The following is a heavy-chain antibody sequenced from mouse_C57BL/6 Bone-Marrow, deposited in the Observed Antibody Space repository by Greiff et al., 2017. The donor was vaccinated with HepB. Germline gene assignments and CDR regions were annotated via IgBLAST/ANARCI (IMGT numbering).Heavy chain of an antibody. Sequence: EVKLQQSGPELVKPGASVKMSCKASGYTFTDYNMHWVKQSHGKSPEWIGYINPNNGGTSYNQKFKGKATLTVNKSSSTAYMELRSLTSEDSAVYYCASDEGLRRFAYWGQGTLVTVSA. V-gene: IGHV1-22*01. CDR2: INPNNGGT. CDR3: ASDEGLRRFAY. CDR1: GYTFTDYN. D-gene: IGHD2-4*01. J-gene: IGHJ3*01.